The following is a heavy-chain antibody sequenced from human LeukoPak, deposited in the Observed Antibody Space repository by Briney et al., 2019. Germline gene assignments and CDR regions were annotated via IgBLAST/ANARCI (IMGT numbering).Heavy chain of an antibody. CDR2: IYHSGST. V-gene: IGHV4-38-2*02. Sequence: SETLSLTCTVSGYSISSGYYWGWIRQPPGKGLEWIASIYHSGSTYYNPSLQSRVTISVDTSKNQFSLELSSVTAADTAVYYCARLGVASRGYTYGPDYWGQGTLVTVSS. J-gene: IGHJ4*02. CDR1: GYSISSGYY. D-gene: IGHD5-18*01. CDR3: ARLGVASRGYTYGPDY.